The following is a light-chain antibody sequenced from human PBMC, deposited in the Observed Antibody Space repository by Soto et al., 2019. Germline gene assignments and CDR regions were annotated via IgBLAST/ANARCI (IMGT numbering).Light chain of an antibody. Sequence: QSVLTQPASVSGSPGQSITISCSGAFSDVGYYNLVSWYQQRPGKAPKLIIYEVNKRPSGVSSRFSASKSGNAASLTISGLQAEDEADYFCSSYTRSNILFGGGTQLTVL. V-gene: IGLV2-14*02. CDR1: FSDVGYYNL. CDR3: SSYTRSNIL. J-gene: IGLJ3*02. CDR2: EVN.